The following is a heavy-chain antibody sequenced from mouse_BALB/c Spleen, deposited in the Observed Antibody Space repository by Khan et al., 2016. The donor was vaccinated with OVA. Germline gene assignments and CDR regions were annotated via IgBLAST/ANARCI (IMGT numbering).Heavy chain of an antibody. J-gene: IGHJ2*01. V-gene: IGHV3-2*02. CDR1: GYSITSGYG. D-gene: IGHD1-2*01. Sequence: VQLKQSGPGLVKPSQSLSLTCTVTGYSITSGYGWNWIRQFPGNKLEWMGYISYSGSTNYNPSLKSRISITRDTSKNQFFLQLNSVTTEDTATYYCARTARRKYWGQGTTLTVSS. CDR3: ARTARRKY. CDR2: ISYSGST.